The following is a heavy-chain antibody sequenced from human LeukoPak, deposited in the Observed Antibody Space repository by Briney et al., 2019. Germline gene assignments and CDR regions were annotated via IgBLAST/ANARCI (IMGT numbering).Heavy chain of an antibody. V-gene: IGHV3-21*01. J-gene: IGHJ6*03. Sequence: PGGSLRLSCAASGFTFSSYSMNWVRQAPGKGLEWVSSISSSSSYIYYADSVKGRFTISRDNAKNSLYLQMNSLRAEDTAVYYCARDGVLLEWFLGYMDVWGKGTTVTDSS. CDR1: GFTFSSYS. CDR3: ARDGVLLEWFLGYMDV. CDR2: ISSSSSYI. D-gene: IGHD3-3*01.